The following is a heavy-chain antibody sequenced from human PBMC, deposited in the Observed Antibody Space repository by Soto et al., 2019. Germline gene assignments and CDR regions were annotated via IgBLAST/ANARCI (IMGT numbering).Heavy chain of an antibody. Sequence: GSLLLSCAASGFIFSAYAMLWVRQAPGKGLEWVAAISYDGTNKYYADSVKGRFTISRDNSKNTLFLQMNSLRAEDTAVYYCARDPSPYTSGWYGVDFWGHGTLVTVSS. V-gene: IGHV3-30*04. CDR3: ARDPSPYTSGWYGVDF. CDR2: ISYDGTNK. CDR1: GFIFSAYA. D-gene: IGHD6-19*01. J-gene: IGHJ4*01.